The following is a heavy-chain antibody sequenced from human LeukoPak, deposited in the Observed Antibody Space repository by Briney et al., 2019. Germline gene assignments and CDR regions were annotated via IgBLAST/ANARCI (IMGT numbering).Heavy chain of an antibody. V-gene: IGHV3-7*05. Sequence: PGGSLRLSCAASGFTFSTYWMTWVRQAPGKGLEWVGNIQEDGGEKYYVDSVKGRFTISRDNAKNSLYLQMNSLRAEDTAVYYCARTGRAFDIWGQGTMVTVSS. CDR2: IQEDGGEK. J-gene: IGHJ3*02. CDR1: GFTFSTYW. CDR3: ARTGRAFDI. D-gene: IGHD1-14*01.